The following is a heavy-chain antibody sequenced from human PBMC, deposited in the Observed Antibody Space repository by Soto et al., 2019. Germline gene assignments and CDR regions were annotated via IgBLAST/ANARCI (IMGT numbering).Heavy chain of an antibody. CDR2: ISPDGGPA. V-gene: IGHV1-46*01. CDR3: ARAVTGTTATYYYGMDV. J-gene: IGHJ6*02. CDR1: GYTFTTYY. D-gene: IGHD1-7*01. Sequence: ASVKVSCKASGYTFTTYYMHWVRQAPGQGLEWMGVISPDGGPASYAQKFQGRVTMTADESTSTAYMELSSLRSEDTAVYYCARAVTGTTATYYYGMDVWGQGTTVTVSS.